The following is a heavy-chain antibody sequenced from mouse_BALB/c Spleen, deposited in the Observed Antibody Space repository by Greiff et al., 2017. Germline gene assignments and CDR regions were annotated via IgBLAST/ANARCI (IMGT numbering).Heavy chain of an antibody. J-gene: IGHJ4*01. CDR1: GFNIKDTY. CDR2: IDPANGNT. V-gene: IGHV14-3*02. CDR3: ARFITTAYYYAMDY. Sequence: VQLQQSGAELVKPGASVKLSCTASGFNIKDTYMHWVKQRPEQGLEWIGRIDPANGNTKYDPKFQGKATITADTSSNTAYLQLSSLTSEDTAVYYCARFITTAYYYAMDYWGQGTSVTVSS. D-gene: IGHD1-2*01.